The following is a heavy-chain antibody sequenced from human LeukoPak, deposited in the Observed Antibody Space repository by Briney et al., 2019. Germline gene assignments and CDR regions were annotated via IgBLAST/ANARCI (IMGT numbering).Heavy chain of an antibody. Sequence: SETLSLTCTVSGGSISSYYRSWIRQPPGKGLEWIGYIYYSGSTNYNPSLKSRVTISVDTSKNQFSLKLSSVTAADTAVYYCAGSPLTPYSYGYTIDYWGQGTLVTVSS. CDR3: AGSPLTPYSYGYTIDY. D-gene: IGHD5-18*01. CDR2: IYYSGST. CDR1: GGSISSYY. J-gene: IGHJ4*02. V-gene: IGHV4-59*08.